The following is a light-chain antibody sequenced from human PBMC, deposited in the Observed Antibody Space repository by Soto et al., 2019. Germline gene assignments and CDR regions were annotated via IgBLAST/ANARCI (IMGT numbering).Light chain of an antibody. CDR2: GAS. CDR1: QSVSTK. J-gene: IGKJ5*01. Sequence: ETVMTQSPATLSVSPGERATLSCRASQSVSTKLAWYQQKPGQAPRLLIYGASTRATGIPARFSGSGSGTEFTLTVSSLQSEDFAVYYCQQYDDWRPITFGQGTRLEMK. V-gene: IGKV3D-15*01. CDR3: QQYDDWRPIT.